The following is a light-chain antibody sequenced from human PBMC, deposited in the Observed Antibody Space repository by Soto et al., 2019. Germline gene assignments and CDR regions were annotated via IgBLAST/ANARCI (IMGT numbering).Light chain of an antibody. CDR2: DAS. V-gene: IGKV3-11*01. Sequence: EIVLTQSPATLSLSPGERATLSCRASQSVSSYLAWYQQKPGQAPRLLIYDASNRATGIPARFSGSGSGTDFTLTISSLEPEDFAVYYCQQRSNELTFGGGTEVEIK. CDR3: QQRSNELT. CDR1: QSVSSY. J-gene: IGKJ4*01.